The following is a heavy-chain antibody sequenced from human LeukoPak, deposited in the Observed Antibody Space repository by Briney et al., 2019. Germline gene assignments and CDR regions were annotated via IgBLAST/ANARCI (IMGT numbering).Heavy chain of an antibody. V-gene: IGHV1-2*02. CDR2: INPNSGGT. CDR3: ARAGDVYCSSTSCFEALLRY. D-gene: IGHD2-2*01. Sequence: ASVKVSCKASGYTFTGYYMHWVRQAPGQGLEWMGWINPNSGGTNYAQKFQGRVTMTRDTSISTAYMELSRLRSDDTAVYYCARAGDVYCSSTSCFEALLRYWGQGTLVTVSS. CDR1: GYTFTGYY. J-gene: IGHJ4*02.